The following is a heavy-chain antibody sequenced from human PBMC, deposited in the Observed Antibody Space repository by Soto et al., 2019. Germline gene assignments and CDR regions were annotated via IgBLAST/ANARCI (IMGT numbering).Heavy chain of an antibody. J-gene: IGHJ3*02. Sequence: GGSLRLSCAASGFTFRSFTMNWVRQAPGKGLECVSTISSSSSYIYYADSVKGRFTISRDNAKNSLYLQMNSLRAEDTAVYYCARGAYYYDSSGYDAFDIWGQGTMVTV. CDR1: GFTFRSFT. D-gene: IGHD3-22*01. CDR2: ISSSSSYI. CDR3: ARGAYYYDSSGYDAFDI. V-gene: IGHV3-21*01.